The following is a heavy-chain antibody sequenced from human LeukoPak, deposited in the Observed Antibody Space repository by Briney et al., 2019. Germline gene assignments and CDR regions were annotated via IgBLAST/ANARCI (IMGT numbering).Heavy chain of an antibody. J-gene: IGHJ4*02. Sequence: GGSLRLSCAASGFTFSSYGMHWVRQAPGKGLEWVAFIRYDGSNKYYADSVKGRFTISRDNSKNTLYLQTNSLRAEDTAVYYCAKNIAKYYYDSSGGYWGQGTLVTVSS. V-gene: IGHV3-30*02. CDR1: GFTFSSYG. D-gene: IGHD3-22*01. CDR3: AKNIAKYYYDSSGGY. CDR2: IRYDGSNK.